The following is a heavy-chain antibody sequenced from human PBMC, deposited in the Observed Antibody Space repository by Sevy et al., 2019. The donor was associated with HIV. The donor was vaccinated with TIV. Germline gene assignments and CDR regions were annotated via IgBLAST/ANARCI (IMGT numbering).Heavy chain of an antibody. CDR3: ARGSVRGSYYYYGMDV. Sequence: SETLSLTCTVSGGSISSYYWSWIQQPPGKGLEWIGYIYYSGSTNYNPSLKSRVTISVDTSKNQFSLKLSSVTAADTAVYYCARGSVRGSYYYYGMDVWGQGTTVTVSS. CDR1: GGSISSYY. D-gene: IGHD4-4*01. V-gene: IGHV4-59*01. CDR2: IYYSGST. J-gene: IGHJ6*02.